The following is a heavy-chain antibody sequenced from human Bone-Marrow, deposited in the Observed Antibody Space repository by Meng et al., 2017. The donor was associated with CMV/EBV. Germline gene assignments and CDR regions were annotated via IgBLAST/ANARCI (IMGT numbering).Heavy chain of an antibody. D-gene: IGHD6-13*01. CDR3: ARVVTGIAAAGDY. J-gene: IGHJ4*02. V-gene: IGHV4-39*07. CDR1: GGSSSSSSYY. CDR2: IYYGGST. Sequence: VSGGSSSSSSYYWGWIRQPPGKGLEWIGSIYYGGSTYYNPSLKSRVTISVDTSKNQFSLKLSSVTAADTAVYYCARVVTGIAAAGDYWGQGTLVTVSS.